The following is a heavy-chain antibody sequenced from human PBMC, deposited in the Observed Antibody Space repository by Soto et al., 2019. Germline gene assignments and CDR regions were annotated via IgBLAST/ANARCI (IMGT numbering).Heavy chain of an antibody. J-gene: IGHJ4*02. CDR2: ISGSGDGT. Sequence: GSLRLSCAASGFTFSSFALSWVRQAPGKGLEWVSAISGSGDGTDYADSVKGRFTISRDNSKNTLYLQMNSLRAEDTAVYYCAGPGYSSQDYWGQGALVTVSS. D-gene: IGHD5-18*01. V-gene: IGHV3-23*01. CDR1: GFTFSSFA. CDR3: AGPGYSSQDY.